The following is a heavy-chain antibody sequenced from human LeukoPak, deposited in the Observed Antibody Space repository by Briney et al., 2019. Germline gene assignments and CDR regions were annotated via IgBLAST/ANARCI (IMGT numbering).Heavy chain of an antibody. D-gene: IGHD3-10*01. CDR2: IYSGGTI. J-gene: IGHJ5*02. V-gene: IGHV3-66*01. CDR3: ARSEGRRSRGNWFDP. CDR1: GFTVSSDY. Sequence: GGSLRLSYAASGFTVSSDYMSWVRQAPGKGLEWVSIIYSGGTIYYGDSVKGRFTISRDNSKNTLYLQMNSLRAEDTAVYYCARSEGRRSRGNWFDPWGQGTLVTVSS.